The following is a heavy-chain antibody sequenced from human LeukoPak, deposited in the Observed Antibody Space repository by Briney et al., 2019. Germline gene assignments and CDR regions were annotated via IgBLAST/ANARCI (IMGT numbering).Heavy chain of an antibody. D-gene: IGHD5-18*01. V-gene: IGHV4-59*01. CDR2: IYYSGST. J-gene: IGHJ4*02. CDR1: GGSISSYY. CDR3: ASGYSYGFDY. Sequence: PSETLSLTCSVSGGSISSYYWTWIRQPPGKGLEWIGYIYYSGSTNYNPSLKSRLTISIDTPKKQFSLKLSSVTAADTAVYYCASGYSYGFDYWGQGTPVTVSS.